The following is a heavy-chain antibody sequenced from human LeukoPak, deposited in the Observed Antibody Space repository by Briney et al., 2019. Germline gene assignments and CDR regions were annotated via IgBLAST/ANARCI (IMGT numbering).Heavy chain of an antibody. D-gene: IGHD6-19*01. CDR3: AKFGDGWYWDS. J-gene: IGHJ4*02. CDR1: GFTFSNYN. V-gene: IGHV3-21*04. Sequence: GGSLRLSCATSGFTFSNYNMYWVRQAPGKGLEWVSSLSAKSDYIFYTGPVKGRFTVSRDNARNALYLQMHSLRAEDTAVYYCAKFGDGWYWDSWGQGTLVTVSS. CDR2: LSAKSDYI.